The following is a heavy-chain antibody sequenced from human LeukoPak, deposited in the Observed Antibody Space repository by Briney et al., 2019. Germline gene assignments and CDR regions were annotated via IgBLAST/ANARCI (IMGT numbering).Heavy chain of an antibody. CDR2: ISATGGAI. J-gene: IGHJ4*02. Sequence: GGSLRLSCAASGFTFNTFAMSWVRQAPGKGLEWVSAISATGGAIYYVDSVKGRFTISRDDSQKTPYLQMNSLRVEDTAIYYCAKRAPLERGYTYGGVFDYWGQGSLVTVSS. CDR3: AKRAPLERGYTYGGVFDY. D-gene: IGHD5-18*01. V-gene: IGHV3-23*01. CDR1: GFTFNTFA.